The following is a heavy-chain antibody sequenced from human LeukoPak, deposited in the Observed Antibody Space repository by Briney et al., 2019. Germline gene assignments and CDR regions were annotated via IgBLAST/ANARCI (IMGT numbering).Heavy chain of an antibody. V-gene: IGHV1-18*01. CDR2: ISAYSGST. J-gene: IGHJ5*02. D-gene: IGHD3-22*01. Sequence: ASVKVSCKASGYTFTNYGISWVRQAPGQGLEWMGWISAYSGSTKYAQKVQGRVTMTTDTSTTTAYMELRSLRSDDTAVYYCARDQDYYDSGGFYHGLWWFDPWGQGTLVTVSS. CDR3: ARDQDYYDSGGFYHGLWWFDP. CDR1: GYTFTNYG.